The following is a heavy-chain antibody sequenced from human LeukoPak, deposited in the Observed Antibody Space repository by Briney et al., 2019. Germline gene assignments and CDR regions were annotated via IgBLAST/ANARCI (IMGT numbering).Heavy chain of an antibody. CDR3: ASEDSPANDY. J-gene: IGHJ4*02. D-gene: IGHD2-15*01. Sequence: PGGSLRLSCTASGFTLSSYAMSWIRQAPGKGLEWVSYISSSGSTIYYADSVKGRFTISRDNAKNSLYLQMNSLRAEDTAVYYCASEDSPANDYWGQGTLVTVSS. CDR2: ISSSGSTI. V-gene: IGHV3-11*01. CDR1: GFTLSSYA.